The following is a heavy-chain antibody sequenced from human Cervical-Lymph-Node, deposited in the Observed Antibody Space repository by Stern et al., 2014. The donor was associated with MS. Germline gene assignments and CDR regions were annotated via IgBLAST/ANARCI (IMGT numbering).Heavy chain of an antibody. V-gene: IGHV4-39*01. J-gene: IGHJ5*01. CDR1: GGSISRGLYY. CDR2: LFYSGST. CDR3: ARHYGGHDYSFDS. D-gene: IGHD5-12*01. Sequence: VQLVESGPGLVRPSETLSLTCSVSGGSISRGLYYWDWIRQSPGKGLEWIGNLFYSGSTYYSPSLKSRVTISVDTSKNQFSRRLTSVTAADTAMYYCARHYGGHDYSFDSWGPGTLVSVSS.